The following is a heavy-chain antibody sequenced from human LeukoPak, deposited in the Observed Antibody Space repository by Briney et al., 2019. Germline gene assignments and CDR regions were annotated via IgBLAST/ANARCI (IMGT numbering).Heavy chain of an antibody. D-gene: IGHD2-2*01. CDR2: ISSSSSYI. J-gene: IGHJ4*02. V-gene: IGHV3-21*01. CDR3: ARDLGYCSSTSCYAGSIDY. CDR1: GFTFSSYS. Sequence: GGSLRLSCAASGFTFSSYSMNWVRQAPGEGLEWVSSISSSSSYIYYADSVKGRFTISRDNAKNSLYLQMNSLRAEDTAVYYCARDLGYCSSTSCYAGSIDYWGQGTLVTVSS.